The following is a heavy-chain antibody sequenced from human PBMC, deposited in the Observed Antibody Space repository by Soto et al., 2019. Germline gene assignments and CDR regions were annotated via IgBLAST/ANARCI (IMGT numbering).Heavy chain of an antibody. Sequence: QVQLVESGGGLVKPGASLRLSCAASGFTFSDCYMNWIRQAPAEGLEWVSNISSSDNTIYYADSVKGRFTISRDNAKNSLNLRMSSLRADDTVVYYCARDSRPVTLWGQGTQVTVSS. D-gene: IGHD2-15*01. CDR2: ISSSDNTI. CDR3: ARDSRPVTL. CDR1: GFTFSDCY. V-gene: IGHV3-11*01. J-gene: IGHJ4*02.